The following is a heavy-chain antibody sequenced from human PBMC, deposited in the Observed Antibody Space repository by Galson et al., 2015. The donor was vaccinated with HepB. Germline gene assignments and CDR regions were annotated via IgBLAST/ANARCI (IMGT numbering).Heavy chain of an antibody. V-gene: IGHV5-10-1*01. CDR1: GYSFTSYW. Sequence: QSGAEVKKPGESLRISCKGSGYSFTSYWINWVRQMPGKGLEWMGRIDPSDSYTDYSPSFQGHVTMSADRSISTAYLQWSSLKASDTAMSYCAGGAGRSANKIAILPIGHNGMDVWGQGTTVTVSS. CDR3: AGGAGRSANKIAILPIGHNGMDV. CDR2: IDPSDSYT. D-gene: IGHD2-21*01. J-gene: IGHJ6*02.